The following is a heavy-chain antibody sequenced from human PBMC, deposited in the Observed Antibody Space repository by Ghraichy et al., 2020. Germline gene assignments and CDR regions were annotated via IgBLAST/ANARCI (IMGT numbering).Heavy chain of an antibody. Sequence: SQTLSLTCTVSGGSLSSGSYYWIWIRQPAGKGLEWIGRIYSSGSTEYNPSLKSRVTISLHTSKNQFSLNLRSVTAADTAVYYCARASLWDPALGLAFDIWGQGTMVTVSS. D-gene: IGHD1-26*01. J-gene: IGHJ3*02. CDR1: GGSLSSGSYY. V-gene: IGHV4-61*02. CDR3: ARASLWDPALGLAFDI. CDR2: IYSSGST.